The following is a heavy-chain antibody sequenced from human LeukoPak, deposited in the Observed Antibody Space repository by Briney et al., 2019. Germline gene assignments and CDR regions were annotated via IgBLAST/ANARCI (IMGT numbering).Heavy chain of an antibody. D-gene: IGHD6-19*01. V-gene: IGHV3-48*03. CDR1: GFTFSSYE. Sequence: GGSLRLSCAASGFTFSSYEMNWVRQAPGKGLEWVSYISSSGSTIYYADSVKGRFTISRDNAKNSLYLQMNRLRAEDTAVYYCARSDTPSGWYWFDPWGQGTLVTVSS. CDR2: ISSSGSTI. J-gene: IGHJ5*02. CDR3: ARSDTPSGWYWFDP.